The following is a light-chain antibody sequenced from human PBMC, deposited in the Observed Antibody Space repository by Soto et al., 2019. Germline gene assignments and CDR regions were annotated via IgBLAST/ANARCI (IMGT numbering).Light chain of an antibody. CDR2: SNN. CDR1: SSNIGSNT. V-gene: IGLV1-44*01. CDR3: AAWDDSMNGPV. J-gene: IGLJ1*01. Sequence: QSVLTQPPSASGTPGQRVPFPFSGGSSNIGSNTVNWYQQLPGTAPKLLIYSNNQRPSGVPDRFSGSKSGTSASLAISGLQSEDEADYYCAAWDDSMNGPVFGTGTKVTVL.